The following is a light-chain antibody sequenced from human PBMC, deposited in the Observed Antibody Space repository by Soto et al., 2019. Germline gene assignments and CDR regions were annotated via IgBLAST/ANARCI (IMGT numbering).Light chain of an antibody. CDR2: GAS. CDR1: HSVSDN. Sequence: EIMMTQSPATLSVSPGERATLSCRASHSVSDNLAWYQQKPGQAPRLLIYGASTRATGIPARISGSGSGTEFTLTISSLQSEDFAVYYCQQYDEWPPSYTFGQGTRLET. CDR3: QQYDEWPPSYT. J-gene: IGKJ5*01. V-gene: IGKV3-15*01.